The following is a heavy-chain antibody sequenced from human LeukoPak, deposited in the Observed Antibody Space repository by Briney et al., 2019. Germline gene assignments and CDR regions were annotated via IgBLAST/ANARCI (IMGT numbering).Heavy chain of an antibody. V-gene: IGHV3-30*04. J-gene: IGHJ4*02. Sequence: QPGRSPRLSCAASGFTFSSYAMHWVRQAPGKGLEWVAVISYDGSNKYYADSVKGRFTISRDNSKNTLYLQMNSLRAEDTAVYYCAREVAGTFDYWGQGTLVTVSS. CDR3: AREVAGTFDY. D-gene: IGHD6-19*01. CDR2: ISYDGSNK. CDR1: GFTFSSYA.